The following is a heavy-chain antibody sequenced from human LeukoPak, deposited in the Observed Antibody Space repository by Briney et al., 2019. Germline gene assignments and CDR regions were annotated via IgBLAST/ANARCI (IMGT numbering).Heavy chain of an antibody. CDR2: IYYSGST. D-gene: IGHD1-26*01. CDR3: ARHGSRRSYYYYGMDV. CDR1: GGSISSSSYY. J-gene: IGHJ6*02. V-gene: IGHV4-39*01. Sequence: SETLSLTCTVSGGSISSSSYYWGWIRQPPGKGLEWIGSIYYSGSTYYNPSLKSRVTISVDTSKNQFSLKLSSVTAADTAVYYCARHGSRRSYYYYGMDVWGQGTTVTVSS.